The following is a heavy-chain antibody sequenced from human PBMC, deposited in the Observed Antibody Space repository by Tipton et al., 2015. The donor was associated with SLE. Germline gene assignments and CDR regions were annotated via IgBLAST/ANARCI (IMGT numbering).Heavy chain of an antibody. CDR2: IYHSGST. V-gene: IGHV4-38-2*01. CDR3: AKKNQAGSSSWYDY. D-gene: IGHD6-13*01. CDR1: GYSISSGYY. J-gene: IGHJ4*02. Sequence: TLSLTCAVSGYSISSGYYWGWIRQPPGKGLEWIGSIYHSGSTYYNPSLKSRVTISVDTSKNQFSLKLSSVTAADTAVYYCAKKNQAGSSSWYDYWGQGTLVTVSS.